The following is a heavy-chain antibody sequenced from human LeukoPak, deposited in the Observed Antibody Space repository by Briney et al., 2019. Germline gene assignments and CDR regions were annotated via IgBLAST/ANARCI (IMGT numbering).Heavy chain of an antibody. CDR2: IANDGKDK. Sequence: GRSLRLSCAASGFTFSRYGLHWVCQAPGKGLEWVTVIANDGKDKKYADSVKGRFTISRDNSKSTLYLQMNSLRAEDTGVYYCAKDQQVGAAAYYFDSWGQGTLVTVSS. CDR3: AKDQQVGAAAYYFDS. D-gene: IGHD2-2*01. V-gene: IGHV3-30*18. CDR1: GFTFSRYG. J-gene: IGHJ4*02.